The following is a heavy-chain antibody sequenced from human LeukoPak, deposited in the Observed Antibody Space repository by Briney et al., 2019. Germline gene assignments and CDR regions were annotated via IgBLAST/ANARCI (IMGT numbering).Heavy chain of an antibody. Sequence: ASVKVSCKASGDTFTGYYMHWVRQAPGQGLEWMGRINPNSGGTNHAQKFQGRVIMARDTSITTAYMELSRLRSDDTAVYYCARDAGALDIWGQGTMVTVSS. J-gene: IGHJ3*02. CDR3: ARDAGALDI. CDR1: GDTFTGYY. V-gene: IGHV1-2*06. CDR2: INPNSGGT.